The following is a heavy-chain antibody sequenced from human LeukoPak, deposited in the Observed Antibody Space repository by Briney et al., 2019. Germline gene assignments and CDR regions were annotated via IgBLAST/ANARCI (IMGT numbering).Heavy chain of an antibody. CDR1: GGTFSSYA. Sequence: SVKVSCKASGGTFSSYAISWVRQAPGQGLEWMGGIIPMFGAANYAQKFQGRVTITADESTSTAYMELSRLRFDDTAVYYCARSPDILTGEKFDPWGQGTLVTVSS. CDR2: IIPMFGAA. CDR3: ARSPDILTGEKFDP. J-gene: IGHJ5*02. D-gene: IGHD3-9*01. V-gene: IGHV1-69*01.